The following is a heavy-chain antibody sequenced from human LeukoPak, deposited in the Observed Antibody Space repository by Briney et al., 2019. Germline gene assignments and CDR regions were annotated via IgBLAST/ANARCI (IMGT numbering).Heavy chain of an antibody. V-gene: IGHV4-30-4*01. Sequence: PSETLSLTCTVSGGSISSGDYYWSWIRQPPGKGLEWIGYIYYSGSTYYNPSLKSRVTISVDTSKNQFSLKLSSVTAADTAVYYCARATLVVTALPYSFDYWGQGTLVTVSS. CDR1: GGSISSGDYY. D-gene: IGHD2-21*02. CDR3: ARATLVVTALPYSFDY. J-gene: IGHJ4*02. CDR2: IYYSGST.